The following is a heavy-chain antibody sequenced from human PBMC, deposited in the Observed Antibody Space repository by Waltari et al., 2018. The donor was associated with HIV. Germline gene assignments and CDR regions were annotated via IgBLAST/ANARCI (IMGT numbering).Heavy chain of an antibody. CDR2: IDWADDK. Sequence: VTLRESGPALVKPTQPLTLTCTFAGLSLSTTGMCVSWIRQPPGKPLEWLALIDWADDKYYSTSLRSRLTISKDTTKNQVVLKVTNLDPLDTATYYCARVKYFYVSREYFFDYWGQGILVTVSS. V-gene: IGHV2-70*01. D-gene: IGHD3-10*02. CDR1: GLSLSTTGMC. CDR3: ARVKYFYVSREYFFDY. J-gene: IGHJ4*02.